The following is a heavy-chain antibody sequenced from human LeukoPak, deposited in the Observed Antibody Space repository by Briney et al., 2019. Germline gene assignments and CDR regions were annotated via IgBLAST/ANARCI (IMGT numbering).Heavy chain of an antibody. D-gene: IGHD2-2*01. V-gene: IGHV1-18*01. Sequence: ASVKVSCKXSGYTFTSYGISWVRQAPRQGLEWMGWISAYNGNTNYAQKLQGRVTMTTDTSTSTAYMELRSLRSDDTAVYYCARGGNIVVVPAASYYFDYWGQGTLVTVSS. CDR2: ISAYNGNT. CDR1: GYTFTSYG. J-gene: IGHJ4*02. CDR3: ARGGNIVVVPAASYYFDY.